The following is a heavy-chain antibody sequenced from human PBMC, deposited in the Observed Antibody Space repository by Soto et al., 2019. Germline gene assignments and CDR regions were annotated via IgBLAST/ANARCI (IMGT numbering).Heavy chain of an antibody. V-gene: IGHV1-2*04. CDR2: ISLKSGST. CDR1: GDSFTGYY. CDR3: ARSGGSYSKWFDP. Sequence: QVRLVQSGAEARRPGASVKVSCKASGDSFTGYYIHWVRQAPGQGLEWMGWISLKSGSTNFAEKFRGWATVTRDTSTSTAYLELASLTSNDTAVYYCARSGGSYSKWFDPWGQGTLVTVFS. D-gene: IGHD3-10*01. J-gene: IGHJ5*02.